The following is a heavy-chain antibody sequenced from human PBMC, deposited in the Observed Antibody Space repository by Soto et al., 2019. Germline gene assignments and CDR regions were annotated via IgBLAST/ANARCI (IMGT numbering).Heavy chain of an antibody. J-gene: IGHJ4*02. CDR3: AHRLVANCRGDCSLFGY. Sequence: SGPTLVNPTQTLTLTCTFSGFSLSTIGVGVGWIRQPPGKAPEWLALIYWDDDNRYSPSLKSRLTITKDTSKDQVVLTMTNMDPVDTATYYCAHRLVANCRGDCSLFGYWGQGPLVPVSS. V-gene: IGHV2-5*02. CDR2: IYWDDDN. D-gene: IGHD2-21*02. CDR1: GFSLSTIGVG.